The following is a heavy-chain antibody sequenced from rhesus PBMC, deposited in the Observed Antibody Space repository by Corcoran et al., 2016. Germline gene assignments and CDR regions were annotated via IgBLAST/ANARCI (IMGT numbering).Heavy chain of an antibody. CDR2: IYGGNGST. V-gene: IGHV4S7*01. CDR3: ARSGGWSGGFDF. D-gene: IGHD6S26*01. J-gene: IGHJ3*01. Sequence: KGLEWIGYIYGGNGSTTYNPSLKSRVTISTDTSKNQFSLKLSSVTAADTAVYYCARSGGWSGGFDFWGQGLRVTVSS.